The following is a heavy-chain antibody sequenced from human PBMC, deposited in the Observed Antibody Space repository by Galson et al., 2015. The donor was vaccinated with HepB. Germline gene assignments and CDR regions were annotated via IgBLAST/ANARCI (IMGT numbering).Heavy chain of an antibody. D-gene: IGHD2-2*01. J-gene: IGHJ6*02. CDR1: GFTFSSYA. CDR2: ISYDGSNK. Sequence: SLRLSCAASGFTFSSYAMHWVRQAPGKGLEWVAVISYDGSNKYYADSVKGRFTISRDNSKNTLYLQMNSLRAEDTAVYYCARDEEYCSSTSCYYYYYYYGMDVWGQGTTVTVSS. V-gene: IGHV3-30*04. CDR3: ARDEEYCSSTSCYYYYYYYGMDV.